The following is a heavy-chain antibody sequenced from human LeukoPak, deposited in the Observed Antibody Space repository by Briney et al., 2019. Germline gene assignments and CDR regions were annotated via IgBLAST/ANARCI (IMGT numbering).Heavy chain of an antibody. CDR1: GGSFSGYY. V-gene: IGHV4-34*01. CDR2: INHSGST. D-gene: IGHD3-10*01. CDR3: ARGPHYYGSGSYSPD. J-gene: IGHJ4*02. Sequence: PSETLSLTCAVYGGSFSGYYWSWIRQPPEKGLEWIGEINHSGSTNYNPSLKSRVTISVDTSKNQFSLKLSSVTAADTAVYYCARGPHYYGSGSYSPDWGQGTLVTVSS.